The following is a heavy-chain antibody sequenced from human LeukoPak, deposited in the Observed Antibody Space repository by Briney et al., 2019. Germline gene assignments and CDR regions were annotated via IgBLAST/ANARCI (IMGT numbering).Heavy chain of an antibody. D-gene: IGHD2-15*01. J-gene: IGHJ4*02. V-gene: IGHV1-18*01. CDR3: ARGIIGYYFDS. CDR1: GYTFTIYG. CDR2: ISAYGNT. Sequence: ASVKVSCKTSGYTFTIYGTSWVRQAPGQGLEWMGLISAYGNTNYAQNLQGRVTMTTDTSTSTAYMELRSLRSDDTAVYYCARGIIGYYFDSWGQGTLVTVSS.